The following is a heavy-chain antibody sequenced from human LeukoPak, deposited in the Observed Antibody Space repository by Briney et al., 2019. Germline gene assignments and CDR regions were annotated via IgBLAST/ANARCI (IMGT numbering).Heavy chain of an antibody. CDR3: AKDRSLTLPTFERSGYYYY. Sequence: GGSLRLSCAASGFTFSGFGMHWVRQAPGKGLEWVAFITYDESNKYYADSVKGRFTISRDNSKNTLDLQMNSLRAEDTALYYCAKDRSLTLPTFERSGYYYYWGQGTLVTVSS. CDR1: GFTFSGFG. V-gene: IGHV3-30*02. CDR2: ITYDESNK. J-gene: IGHJ4*02. D-gene: IGHD3-22*01.